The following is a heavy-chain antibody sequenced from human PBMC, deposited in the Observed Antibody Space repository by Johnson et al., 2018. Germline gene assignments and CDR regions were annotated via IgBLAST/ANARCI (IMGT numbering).Heavy chain of an antibody. CDR1: GGTFSSYA. V-gene: IGHV1-69*01. CDR2: IIPIFGTA. J-gene: IGHJ6*02. CDR3: ARYCSSWGFGELLSNGRVLCYYYGMDV. D-gene: IGHD3-10*01. Sequence: QVQLVESGAEVKKPGSSVKVSCKASGGTFSSYAISWVRQAPGQGLEWMGGIIPIFGTANYAQKFQGRVTITADESTSTAYMELSSLRSEDTAVYYCARYCSSWGFGELLSNGRVLCYYYGMDVWGQGTTVTVSS.